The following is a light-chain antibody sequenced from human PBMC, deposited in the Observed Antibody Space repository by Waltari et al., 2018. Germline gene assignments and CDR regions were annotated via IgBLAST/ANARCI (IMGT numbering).Light chain of an antibody. CDR2: GAS. CDR3: QQLNSYPIT. CDR1: QGISSH. V-gene: IGKV1-9*01. J-gene: IGKJ5*01. Sequence: DIQLTQSPSFLSASVGDRVTITCRASQGISSHLAWYQKKPGKAPKLLIYGASTLGSGVPSGFSGGGYWTEFTLTISSLQPEDFATYYCQQLNSYPITFGQGTRLEIK.